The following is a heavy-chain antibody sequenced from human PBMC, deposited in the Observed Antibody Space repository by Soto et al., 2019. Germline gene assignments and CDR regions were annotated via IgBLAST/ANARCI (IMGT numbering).Heavy chain of an antibody. V-gene: IGHV1-24*01. D-gene: IGHD6-13*01. CDR1: GYTLTELS. CDR2: FDPEDGET. J-gene: IGHJ6*02. Sequence: GASVKVSCKVSGYTLTELSMHWVRQAPGKGLEWMGGFDPEDGETIYAQKFQGRVTMTEDTSTDTAYMELSSLRSEDTAVYYCNVPGIAAAGTRFYYYYGMDVWGQGTTVTVSS. CDR3: NVPGIAAAGTRFYYYYGMDV.